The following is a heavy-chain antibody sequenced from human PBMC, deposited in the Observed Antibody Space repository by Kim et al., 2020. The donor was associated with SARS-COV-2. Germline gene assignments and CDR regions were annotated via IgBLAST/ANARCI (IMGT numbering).Heavy chain of an antibody. D-gene: IGHD1-1*01. CDR2: IRSKANSYAT. CDR3: TRFPGTTLAFWDAYD. CDR1: GFSFSDYA. V-gene: IGHV3-73*01. Sequence: GGSLRLSCAASGFSFSDYAMHWVRQASGKGLEWVGRIRSKANSYATTYAASVKGRFTISRDDSKNAPYLQMNSLKTEDTAVYYCTRFPGTTLAFWDAYD. J-gene: IGHJ3*02.